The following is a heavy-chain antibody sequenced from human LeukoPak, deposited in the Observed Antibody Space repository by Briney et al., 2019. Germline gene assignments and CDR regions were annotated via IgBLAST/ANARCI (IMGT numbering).Heavy chain of an antibody. CDR2: IHSGGTT. CDR1: GDSISDDY. D-gene: IGHD3-3*02. V-gene: IGHV4-4*07. CDR3: ARDNGSGYTKGYEHYYYYLDV. Sequence: PSETLSLTCTVSGDSISDDYYTWMRQPAGKGLEWIGRIHSGGTTNYNPSLMSRVTLSIDKSKKHISLRLTSVTAADTALYYCARDNGSGYTKGYEHYYYYLDVWGKGTTVTVSS. J-gene: IGHJ6*03.